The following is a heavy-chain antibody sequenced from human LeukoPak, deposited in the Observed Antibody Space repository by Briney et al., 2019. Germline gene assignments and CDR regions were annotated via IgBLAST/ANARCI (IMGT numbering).Heavy chain of an antibody. CDR1: GFTFSSYW. Sequence: GGSLRLSCAASGFTFSSYWMSWVRQAPGKGLEWVATIKQDGSEKDFVDSVKGRFTISRDNAKNSLYLQMNSLRAEDTALYYCARMGYYLHLWGQGTLGTGSS. J-gene: IGHJ4*01. CDR3: ARMGYYLHL. V-gene: IGHV3-7*01. D-gene: IGHD2-15*01. CDR2: IKQDGSEK.